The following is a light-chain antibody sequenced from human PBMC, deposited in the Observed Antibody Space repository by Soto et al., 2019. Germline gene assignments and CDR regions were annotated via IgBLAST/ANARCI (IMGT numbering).Light chain of an antibody. J-gene: IGKJ2*01. Sequence: DIQMTQSPSSLSASVGDRVIITCRASQSISSYLNWYQQRPGKAPKLLLSAASRLQSGVPSRFSGSGSGTDFTLTISSLQPEDFATYCCLQIYSTPYTFGQGTKLEIK. V-gene: IGKV1-39*01. CDR1: QSISSY. CDR3: LQIYSTPYT. CDR2: AAS.